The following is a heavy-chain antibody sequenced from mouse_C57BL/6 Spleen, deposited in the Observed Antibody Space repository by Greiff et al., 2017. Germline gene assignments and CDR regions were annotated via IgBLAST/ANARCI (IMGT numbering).Heavy chain of an antibody. CDR1: GYTFTSYW. Sequence: VQLQQPGAELVKPGASVKLSCKASGYTFTSYWMHWVKQRPGQGLEWIGMIHPNSGSTNYNEKFKSKATLTVDKSSSTAYLQLSSLTSEDSAVYYCARPLYYDYDDYAMDYWGQGTSVTVSS. CDR3: ARPLYYDYDDYAMDY. J-gene: IGHJ4*01. CDR2: IHPNSGST. V-gene: IGHV1-64*01. D-gene: IGHD2-4*01.